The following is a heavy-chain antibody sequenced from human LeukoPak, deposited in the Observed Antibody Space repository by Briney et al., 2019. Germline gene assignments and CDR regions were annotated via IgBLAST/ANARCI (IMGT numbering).Heavy chain of an antibody. V-gene: IGHV4-61*05. D-gene: IGHD3-10*01. CDR3: ARDSGYFDY. J-gene: IGHJ4*02. CDR2: IYYSGST. Sequence: PSETLSLTCTVSGGSISSSSYYWSWIRQPPGKGLEWIGYIYYSGSTNYNPSLKSRVTISVDTSKNQFSLKLSSVTAADTAVYYCARDSGYFDYWGQGTLVTVSS. CDR1: GGSISSSSYY.